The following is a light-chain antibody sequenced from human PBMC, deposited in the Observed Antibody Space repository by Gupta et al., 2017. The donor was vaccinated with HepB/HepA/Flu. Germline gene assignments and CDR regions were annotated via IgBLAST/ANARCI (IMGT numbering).Light chain of an antibody. CDR2: DAS. Sequence: EIVLTQSPATLSLPPGERATLSCRDSQSVSSYLAWYQQKPGQAPRLLIYDASNRATGIPARFSGSGSGTDFTLTISSLEPEDVAVYYCQQRSNWPRLTFGGGTKVEIK. J-gene: IGKJ4*01. V-gene: IGKV3-11*01. CDR1: QSVSSY. CDR3: QQRSNWPRLT.